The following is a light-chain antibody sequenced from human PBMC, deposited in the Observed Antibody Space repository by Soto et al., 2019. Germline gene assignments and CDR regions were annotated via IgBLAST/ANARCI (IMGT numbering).Light chain of an antibody. J-gene: IGKJ1*01. CDR1: QSVSSN. CDR3: RQYNNWPET. CDR2: GAS. Sequence: EIVMTQSPATLSVSPGERATLSCRARQSVSSNLAWYQQKPGQAPRLLIYGASTRATGIPARFSGSGSGTEFTLTISSLQSEDFAVYYCRQYNNWPETFGQGTKVEIK. V-gene: IGKV3-15*01.